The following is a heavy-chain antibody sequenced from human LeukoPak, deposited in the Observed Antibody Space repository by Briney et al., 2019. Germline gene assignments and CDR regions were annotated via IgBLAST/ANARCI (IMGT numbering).Heavy chain of an antibody. J-gene: IGHJ4*02. D-gene: IGHD3-3*02. Sequence: GGSLRLSCAASGFTISNARMGWVRQAPGKGLEWAGLIKSKIDGGTTDFAAPVKGRFTISTDDSKHTLYLQMNSLKSEDTAVYYCTTGYGHSGFDYWGQGTLVTVSS. CDR2: IKSKIDGGTT. CDR1: GFTISNAR. CDR3: TTGYGHSGFDY. V-gene: IGHV3-15*01.